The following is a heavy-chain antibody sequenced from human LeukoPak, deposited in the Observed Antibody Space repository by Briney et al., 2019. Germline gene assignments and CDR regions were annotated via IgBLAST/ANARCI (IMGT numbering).Heavy chain of an antibody. CDR3: ARIKRGYSSGCFGGFDI. V-gene: IGHV2-70*11. CDR1: GFSLSTSGMC. CDR2: INWDDDK. Sequence: ESGPALVKPTQTLTLTCTFSGFSLSTSGMCVSWIRRPPGKALEWLARINWDDDKYYSTSLKTRLTISKDTSKNQVVLTMTNMDPVDTATYYCARIKRGYSSGCFGGFDIWGQGTMVTVSS. J-gene: IGHJ3*02. D-gene: IGHD6-19*01.